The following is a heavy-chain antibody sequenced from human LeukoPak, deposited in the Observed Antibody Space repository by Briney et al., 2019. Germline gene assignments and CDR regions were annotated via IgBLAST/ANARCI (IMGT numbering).Heavy chain of an antibody. V-gene: IGHV5-10-1*01. J-gene: IGHJ6*02. CDR1: GYSFTSYW. D-gene: IGHD2-15*01. CDR2: IDPSDSYT. CDR3: ARHGPYCSGGSCYSYYYYGMDV. Sequence: GESLKISCKGSGYSFTSYWISWVRQMPGKGLEWMGRIDPSDSYTNYSPSLQGHVTISADKSISTAYLQWSSLKASDTAMYYCARHGPYCSGGSCYSYYYYGMDVWGQGTTVTVSS.